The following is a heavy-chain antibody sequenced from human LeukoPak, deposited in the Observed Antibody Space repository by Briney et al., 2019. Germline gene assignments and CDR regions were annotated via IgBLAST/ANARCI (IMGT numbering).Heavy chain of an antibody. CDR3: ARDLSSGWYQVDY. J-gene: IGHJ4*02. V-gene: IGHV1-46*01. D-gene: IGHD6-19*01. Sequence: ASVTVSCKASGYTFTSYDMHWVRQAPGQGLEWMGMINPSGGSTNYAQKFQGRVTMTRDTSTSTVYMELSSLRSEDTAVYYCARDLSSGWYQVDYWGQGTLVTVSS. CDR2: INPSGGST. CDR1: GYTFTSYD.